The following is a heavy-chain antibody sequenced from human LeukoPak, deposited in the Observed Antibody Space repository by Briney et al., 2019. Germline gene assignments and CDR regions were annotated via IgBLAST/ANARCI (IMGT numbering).Heavy chain of an antibody. J-gene: IGHJ4*02. CDR1: GFTFSSYA. D-gene: IGHD6-13*01. CDR2: ISGSGGST. V-gene: IGHV3-23*01. Sequence: GGSLRLSCAASGFTFSSYAMSWVRQAPGKGLEWVSAISGSGGSTYYADSVKGRFTITRDNSKNTLYLQMNSLRAEDTAVYYCAKSRSLGRIAAAGKGDYWGQGTLVTVSS. CDR3: AKSRSLGRIAAAGKGDY.